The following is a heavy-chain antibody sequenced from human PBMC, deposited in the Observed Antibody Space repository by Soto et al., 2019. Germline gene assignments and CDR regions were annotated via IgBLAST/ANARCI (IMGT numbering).Heavy chain of an antibody. CDR1: GFSFSSYW. D-gene: IGHD2-2*01. V-gene: IGHV3-7*05. J-gene: IGHJ4*02. CDR2: IKPDGSEI. Sequence: EVQLVESGGGLVQPGGSLRLSCAASGFSFSSYWMSWVRQVPGKGLEWVANIKPDGSEIYYVDSVKGRFTISRDNAKSSVYLQMNSLSAEDTAMYHCARSISAIPGDNWAQGTLVTVSS. CDR3: ARSISAIPGDN.